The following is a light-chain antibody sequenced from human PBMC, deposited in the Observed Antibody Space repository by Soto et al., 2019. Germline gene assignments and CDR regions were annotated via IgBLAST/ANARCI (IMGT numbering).Light chain of an antibody. J-gene: IGKJ4*01. CDR2: RAS. CDR3: QQTNTYTLP. CDR1: QGITSW. Sequence: DIQMTQSPSSVSASVGDRVTITCRASQGITSWLAWYQQKPGKAPKLLIYRASNLQSGVPSRLSGSGSGTDFTLTISGLQPSDFATYHCQQTNTYTLPFGGGTKVEIK. V-gene: IGKV1-12*01.